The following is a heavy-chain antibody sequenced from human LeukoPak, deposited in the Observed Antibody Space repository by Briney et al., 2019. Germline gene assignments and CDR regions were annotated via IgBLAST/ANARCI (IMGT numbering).Heavy chain of an antibody. CDR1: GGSISSYY. D-gene: IGHD5-24*01. CDR2: IYYSGST. V-gene: IGHV4-59*01. J-gene: IGHJ4*02. Sequence: PSETLSLTCTVSGGSISSYYWSWIRQPPGKGLEWIGYIYYSGSTNYNPSLKSRVTISVDTSKNQFSLKLSSVTAADTAVYYCARVLIRGDGYTEFDYWGQGTLVTVSS. CDR3: ARVLIRGDGYTEFDY.